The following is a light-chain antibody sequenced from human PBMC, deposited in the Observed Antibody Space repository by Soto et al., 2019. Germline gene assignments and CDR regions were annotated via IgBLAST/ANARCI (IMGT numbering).Light chain of an antibody. J-gene: IGLJ2*01. V-gene: IGLV2-23*03. CDR3: CSYADSGTFVI. CDR2: EGS. CDR1: SSDVGSYNL. Sequence: QSALTQPASVSGSPGQSITISCTGTSSDVGSYNLVSWYQQHPGKAPKLMIYEGSKRPSGVSNRFSASKSGNTASLTSSGLQAEDEADYYCCSYADSGTFVIFGGGTKLTVL.